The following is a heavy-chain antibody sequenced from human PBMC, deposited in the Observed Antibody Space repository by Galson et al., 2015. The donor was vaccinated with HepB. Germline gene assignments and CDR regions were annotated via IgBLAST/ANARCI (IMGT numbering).Heavy chain of an antibody. CDR3: ARGPRGYSYGLSSYYYYYMDV. CDR1: GYTFTGYY. D-gene: IGHD5-18*01. J-gene: IGHJ6*03. Sequence: SVKVSCKASGYTFTGYYMHWVRQAPGQGLEWMGWINPNSGGTNYAQKFQGRVTMTRDTSISTAYMELSRLRSDDTAVYYCARGPRGYSYGLSSYYYYYMDVWGKGTTVTVSS. CDR2: INPNSGGT. V-gene: IGHV1-2*02.